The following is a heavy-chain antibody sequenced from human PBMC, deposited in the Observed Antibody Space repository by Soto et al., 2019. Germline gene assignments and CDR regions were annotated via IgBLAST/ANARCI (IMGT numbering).Heavy chain of an antibody. CDR1: GFTFSSYA. V-gene: IGHV3-23*01. CDR3: AKDILLWFGEPKYYFDY. D-gene: IGHD3-10*01. Sequence: PGGSLRLSCAASGFTFSSYAMSWVRQAPGKGLEWVSAISGSGGSTYYADSVKGRFTISRDNSKNTLYLQMKSLRAEDTAVYYCAKDILLWFGEPKYYFDYWGQGTLVTVSS. J-gene: IGHJ4*02. CDR2: ISGSGGST.